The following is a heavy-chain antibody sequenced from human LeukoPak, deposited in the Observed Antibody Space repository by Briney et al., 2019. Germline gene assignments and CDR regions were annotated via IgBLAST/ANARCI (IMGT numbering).Heavy chain of an antibody. J-gene: IGHJ3*02. Sequence: PSETLSLTCTVSGGSISSRSYYWSWIRQPPGKGLEWIAYINYSGSTNYNPSLKSRVTISVDTSKNHFSLTLSSVTAADTAVYYCARFGGPHAFDIWGQGTMVTVSS. D-gene: IGHD3-3*01. CDR3: ARFGGPHAFDI. CDR1: GGSISSRSYY. CDR2: INYSGST. V-gene: IGHV4-61*03.